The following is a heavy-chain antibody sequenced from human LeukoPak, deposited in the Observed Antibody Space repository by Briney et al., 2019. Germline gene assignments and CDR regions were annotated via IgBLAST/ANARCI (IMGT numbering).Heavy chain of an antibody. CDR1: GFTFSSYG. D-gene: IGHD1-26*01. CDR2: ITSSSSYI. J-gene: IGHJ3*02. V-gene: IGHV3-21*01. CDR3: ARYRFVVGATDSFDI. Sequence: GGSLRLSCAASGFTFSSYGMHWVRQAPGKGLEWVSSITSSSSYIYYADSVKGRFTISRDNARNSLSLQMNSLRAEDTAVYYCARYRFVVGATDSFDIWGQGTMVTVSS.